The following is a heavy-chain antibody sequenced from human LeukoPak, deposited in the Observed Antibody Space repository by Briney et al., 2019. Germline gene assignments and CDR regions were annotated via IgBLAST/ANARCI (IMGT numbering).Heavy chain of an antibody. Sequence: SETLSLTCTVSGGSISSYYWSWIRQPPGKGLEWIGYISYSGSTNYNPSPKSRVTISIDTSKNQFSLKLRSVTAADTAIYYCARQGYDILTGYIDAFDIWGQGTMVTVSA. J-gene: IGHJ3*02. CDR3: ARQGYDILTGYIDAFDI. CDR2: ISYSGST. V-gene: IGHV4-59*08. CDR1: GGSISSYY. D-gene: IGHD3-9*01.